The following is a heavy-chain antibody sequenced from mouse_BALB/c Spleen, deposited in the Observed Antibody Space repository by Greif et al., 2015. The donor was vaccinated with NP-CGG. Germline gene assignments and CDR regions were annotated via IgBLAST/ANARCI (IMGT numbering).Heavy chain of an antibody. J-gene: IGHJ4*01. CDR1: GYTFTDYN. Sequence: EVKVVESGPELVKPGASVKISCKASGYTFTDYNMHWVKQSHGKSLEWMGYIYTYNGGTGYNQKFKSKATLTVDNSSRTAYMVLRSLTSEVSAVYYCARGYYYAMDYGGQGTSLTVSS. CDR3: ARGYYYAMDY. CDR2: IYTYNGGT. V-gene: IGHV1S29*02.